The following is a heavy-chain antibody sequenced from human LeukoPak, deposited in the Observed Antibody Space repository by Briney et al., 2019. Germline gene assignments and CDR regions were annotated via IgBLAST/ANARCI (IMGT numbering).Heavy chain of an antibody. J-gene: IGHJ5*02. D-gene: IGHD2-15*01. CDR2: INPSGGST. Sequence: GASVKVSCKASGYTFTCYYMHWVRQAPGQGLEWMGIINPSGGSTSYAQKFQGRVTMTRDMSTSTVYMELSSLRSEDTAVYYCARDFSGLAATYWFDPWGQGTLVTVSS. V-gene: IGHV1-46*01. CDR3: ARDFSGLAATYWFDP. CDR1: GYTFTCYY.